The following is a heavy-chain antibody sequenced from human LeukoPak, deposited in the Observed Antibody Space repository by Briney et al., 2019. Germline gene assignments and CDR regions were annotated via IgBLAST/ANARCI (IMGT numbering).Heavy chain of an antibody. V-gene: IGHV1-69*13. D-gene: IGHD2-2*01. CDR3: ARSGSLYCSSTSCYGGGPFDY. Sequence: SVTVSCKASGYTFTGYYMHWVRQAPGQGLEWMGGIIPLFGTANYAQKFQGRVTITADESTSTAYMELSSLRSEDTAVYYCARSGSLYCSSTSCYGGGPFDYWGQGTLVT. CDR2: IIPLFGTA. CDR1: GYTFTGYY. J-gene: IGHJ4*02.